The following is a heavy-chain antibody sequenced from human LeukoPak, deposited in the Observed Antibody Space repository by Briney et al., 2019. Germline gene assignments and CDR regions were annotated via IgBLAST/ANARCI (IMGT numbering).Heavy chain of an antibody. V-gene: IGHV3-30*02. J-gene: IGHJ6*03. CDR2: IRYDGSNE. CDR1: GFTFNTYG. CDR3: AKEGYYYLDV. Sequence: GGSLRLSCAASGFTFNTYGMHWVRQAPGKRLEWVAFIRYDGSNECYADSVKGRFTISRDNSKHTLYLQMNSLRPEDTAVYYCAKEGYYYLDVWGKGTTVTISS.